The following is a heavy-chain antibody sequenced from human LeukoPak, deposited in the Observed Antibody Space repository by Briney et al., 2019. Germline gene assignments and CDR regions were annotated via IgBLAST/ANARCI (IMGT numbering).Heavy chain of an antibody. D-gene: IGHD5-24*01. CDR1: GFTFSSLG. CDR2: ISSSGSTI. J-gene: IGHJ4*02. CDR3: ARGDGY. Sequence: GGSLRLSCAASGFTFSSLGMLCVRQAPGKGLVWVSYISSSGSTIHYAVSVKGRFTISRENAKNSLYLQMNSLRAEGTAVYYCARGDGYWGQGTLVTVSS. V-gene: IGHV3-48*03.